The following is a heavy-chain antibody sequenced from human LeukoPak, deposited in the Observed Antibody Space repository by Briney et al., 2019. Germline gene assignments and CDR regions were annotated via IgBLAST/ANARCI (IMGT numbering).Heavy chain of an antibody. CDR1: GYSISGSYY. Sequence: SETLSLTCAVSGYSISGSYYWGWIRQPPGKGLEWIGTIYHSGSTHYNPSLKSRVTLSVDTSKNQFSLKLRSVTAADTAVYYCASLPSNTVTHDYWGQGTLVTVSS. CDR2: IYHSGST. J-gene: IGHJ4*02. CDR3: ASLPSNTVTHDY. V-gene: IGHV4-38-2*01. D-gene: IGHD4-11*01.